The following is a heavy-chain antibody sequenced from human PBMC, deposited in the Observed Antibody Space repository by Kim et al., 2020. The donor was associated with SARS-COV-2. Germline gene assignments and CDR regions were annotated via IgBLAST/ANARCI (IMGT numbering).Heavy chain of an antibody. CDR3: VKIGMSWYYLFDY. CDR2: ISGSGGST. J-gene: IGHJ4*02. D-gene: IGHD6-13*01. V-gene: IGHV3-23*01. CDR1: GFTFSSYA. Sequence: GGSLRLSCAASGFTFSSYAMSWVRQAPGKGLEWVSAISGSGGSTYYADSVKGRFTISRDNSKNTLYLQMNSLRAEDTAVYYCVKIGMSWYYLFDYWGQGTLVTVSS.